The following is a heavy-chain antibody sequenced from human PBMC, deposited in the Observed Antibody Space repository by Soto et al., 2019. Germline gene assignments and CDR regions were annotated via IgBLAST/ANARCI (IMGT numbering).Heavy chain of an antibody. J-gene: IGHJ4*02. CDR2: ISPYDGQT. D-gene: IGHD3-22*01. CDR3: AGVWYYASSCYYGFDY. CDR1: GDGFSNYG. Sequence: ASVKVSCKASGDGFSNYGFSWVRQAPGQGLEWMGWISPYDGQTNYTKKFQGRVTMTTDTSSSTAYMELRSLRSDDTAVYYCAGVWYYASSCYYGFDYWGLGTLVTAPQ. V-gene: IGHV1-18*01.